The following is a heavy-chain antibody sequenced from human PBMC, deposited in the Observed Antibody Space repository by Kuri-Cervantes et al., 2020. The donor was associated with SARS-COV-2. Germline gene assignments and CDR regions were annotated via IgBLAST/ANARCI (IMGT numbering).Heavy chain of an antibody. CDR1: GFTFSSYA. D-gene: IGHD4-17*01. V-gene: IGHV3-33*08. CDR3: ARDRQHYGLRGMDV. J-gene: IGHJ6*02. CDR2: IWYDGSNK. Sequence: GESLKISCAASGFTFSSYAVHWVRQAPGKGLEWVAVIWYDGSNKYYADSVKGRFTISRDNSKNTLYLQMNSLRAEDTAVYYCARDRQHYGLRGMDVWGQGTTVTVSS.